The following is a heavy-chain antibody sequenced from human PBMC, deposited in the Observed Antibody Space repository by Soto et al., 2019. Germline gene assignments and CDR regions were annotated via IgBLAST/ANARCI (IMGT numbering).Heavy chain of an antibody. CDR1: GGTFSSYA. D-gene: IGHD1-7*01. J-gene: IGHJ5*02. V-gene: IGHV1-69*13. CDR3: ARGVTGTTGFWFDP. Sequence: SVKVSCKASGGTFSSYAISWVLQAPGQGLEWMGGIIPIFGTANYAQKFQGRVTITADESTSTAYMELSSLRSEDTAVYYCARGVTGTTGFWFDPWGQGTLVTVSS. CDR2: IIPIFGTA.